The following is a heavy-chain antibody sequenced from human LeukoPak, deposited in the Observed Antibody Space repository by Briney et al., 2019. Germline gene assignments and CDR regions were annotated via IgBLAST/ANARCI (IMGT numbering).Heavy chain of an antibody. J-gene: IGHJ3*02. V-gene: IGHV3-7*01. Sequence: GGSLRLSCAASGFTFSSYWMSWVRQAPGKGLEWVANIKQDGSEKYYVDSVKGRFTISRDNAKNSLYLQMNSLRAGDTAVYYCARGSSGWYSNDAFDIWGQGTMVTVSS. CDR3: ARGSSGWYSNDAFDI. CDR2: IKQDGSEK. D-gene: IGHD6-19*01. CDR1: GFTFSSYW.